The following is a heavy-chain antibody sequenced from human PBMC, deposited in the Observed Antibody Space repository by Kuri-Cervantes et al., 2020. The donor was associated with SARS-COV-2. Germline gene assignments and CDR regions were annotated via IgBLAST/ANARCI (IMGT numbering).Heavy chain of an antibody. CDR3: ARVGLYSGYDLGDY. Sequence: GSLRLSCAVYGGSFSGYYWSWIRQPPGKGLEWIGEIDHSGSTNYNPSLKSRVTISVDTSKNQFSLKLSSVTAADTAVYYCARVGLYSGYDLGDYWGQGTLVTVSS. J-gene: IGHJ4*02. CDR1: GGSFSGYY. D-gene: IGHD5-12*01. V-gene: IGHV4-34*01. CDR2: IDHSGST.